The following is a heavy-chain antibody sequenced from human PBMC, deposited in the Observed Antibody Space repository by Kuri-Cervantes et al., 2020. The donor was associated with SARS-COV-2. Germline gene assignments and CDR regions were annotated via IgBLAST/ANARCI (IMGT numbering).Heavy chain of an antibody. V-gene: IGHV3-15*01. D-gene: IGHD3-22*01. CDR3: TTPDYYDSSGYYPPSFLLDI. CDR2: IKSKTDGGTT. Sequence: GGSLRLSCTASGFTFGDYAMSWVRQAPGKGLEWVGRIKSKTDGGTTDYAAPVKGRFTISRDDSKNTLYLQMNSLKTEDTAVYYCTTPDYYDSSGYYPPSFLLDIWGQGTMVTVSS. J-gene: IGHJ3*02. CDR1: GFTFGDYA.